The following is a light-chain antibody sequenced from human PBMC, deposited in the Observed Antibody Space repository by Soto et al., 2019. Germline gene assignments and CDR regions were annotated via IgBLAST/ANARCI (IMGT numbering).Light chain of an antibody. CDR1: SSNIGAGYD. CDR2: GNS. Sequence: QSVLTQPPSVSGAPGQTVTISCTGSSSNIGAGYDVHWYQQLPGTAPKLLIYGNSNRPSGVPDRFSGSKSGTSASLAITGLQDEDEADYYCQSYDSSLSGSIFGGGTKLTVL. CDR3: QSYDSSLSGSI. V-gene: IGLV1-40*01. J-gene: IGLJ2*01.